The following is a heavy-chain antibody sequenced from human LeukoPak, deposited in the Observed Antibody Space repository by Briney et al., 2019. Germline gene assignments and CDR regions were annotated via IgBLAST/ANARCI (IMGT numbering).Heavy chain of an antibody. J-gene: IGHJ5*02. CDR2: IKEDGSAK. CDR3: ARDSSGYYS. V-gene: IGHV3-7*01. D-gene: IGHD3-22*01. Sequence: GGSLRLSCAASGFTFSTYWMSWVRQAPGKGLEWVANIKEDGSAKYYVVSVKGRFTISRDNAKNSLYLQMNSLRAEDTAVYYCARDSSGYYSWGQGTLVTVSS. CDR1: GFTFSTYW.